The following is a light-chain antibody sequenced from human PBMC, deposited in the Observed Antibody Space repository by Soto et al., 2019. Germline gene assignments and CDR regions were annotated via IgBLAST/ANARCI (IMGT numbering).Light chain of an antibody. Sequence: DIQITHSPASLSASVGDRVTITCRASQSISSYLNWYQQKPGKAPKLLIYAASSLQSGVPSRFSGSGSGTDFTLTISSLQPEDFATYYCQKSYSTPWTFGQGTKVDI. CDR3: QKSYSTPWT. V-gene: IGKV1-39*01. CDR1: QSISSY. CDR2: AAS. J-gene: IGKJ1*01.